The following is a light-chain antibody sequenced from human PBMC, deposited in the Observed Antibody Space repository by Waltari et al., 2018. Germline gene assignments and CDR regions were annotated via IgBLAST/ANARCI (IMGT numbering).Light chain of an antibody. Sequence: DLGMTQSPDSLAVSLGERATINCKSSQSVLYSSDNKNYLGWYQQKPGHPPKLLISWASTRESGVPDRFSGSGSGTDFTLTISSLQAEDVAVYYCQQYYSDPNNFGQGTKLEIE. J-gene: IGKJ2*01. CDR3: QQYYSDPNN. CDR1: QSVLYSSDNKNY. CDR2: WAS. V-gene: IGKV4-1*01.